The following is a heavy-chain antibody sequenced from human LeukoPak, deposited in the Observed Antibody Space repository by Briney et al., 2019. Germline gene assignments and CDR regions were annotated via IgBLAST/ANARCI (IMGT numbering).Heavy chain of an antibody. CDR1: GFTFSIYA. D-gene: IGHD1-26*01. J-gene: IGHJ4*02. CDR3: ARASGSPN. V-gene: IGHV3-23*01. CDR2: ISGSGGTA. Sequence: GGSLRLSCAASGFTFSIYAMSWVRQAPGKGLEWASAISGSGGTAYYADSVKGRFAVSRDNAKNSLYLQMNSLRAEDTAVYYCARASGSPNWGQGTLVTVSS.